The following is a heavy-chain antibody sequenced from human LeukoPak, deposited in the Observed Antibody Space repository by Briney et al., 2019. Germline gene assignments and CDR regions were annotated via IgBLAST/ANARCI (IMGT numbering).Heavy chain of an antibody. V-gene: IGHV3-7*04. CDR1: GFSFSSYG. D-gene: IGHD5-24*01. Sequence: GGSLRLSCAASGFSFSSYGMHWVRQDPGKGLEWVANIKQDGSKKSYVDSVKGRFTISRDNAKNSLYLQMNSLRAEDTAIYYCTRVGYIDEGIDYWGQGTLVTVSS. CDR2: IKQDGSKK. CDR3: TRVGYIDEGIDY. J-gene: IGHJ4*02.